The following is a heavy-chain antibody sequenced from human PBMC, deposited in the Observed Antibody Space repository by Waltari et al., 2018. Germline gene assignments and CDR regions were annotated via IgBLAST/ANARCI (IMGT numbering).Heavy chain of an antibody. Sequence: EVQVLESGGLLVQHGGSLRLPCAASTLMFRKSDMTWVRQAPGQGLEYISSISGGGGVTVYANSVKGRFTISRDNSKSTLYLQMNSLRGEDTATYYCAKDPNGDYIGAFDTWGQGTMVTVSP. J-gene: IGHJ3*02. D-gene: IGHD2-8*01. CDR3: AKDPNGDYIGAFDT. CDR2: ISGGGGVT. CDR1: TLMFRKSD. V-gene: IGHV3-23*01.